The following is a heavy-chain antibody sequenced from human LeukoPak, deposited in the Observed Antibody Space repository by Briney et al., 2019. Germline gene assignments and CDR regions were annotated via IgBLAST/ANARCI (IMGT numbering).Heavy chain of an antibody. CDR2: MYYSGST. CDR3: ARSRDVYNGHALDI. D-gene: IGHD1-1*01. CDR1: SGSISSYY. J-gene: IGHJ3*02. V-gene: IGHV4-59*01. Sequence: SETLSLTCTVSSGSISSYYWSWIRQPPGKGLEWIGYMYYSGSTHYNPSLKSRVTMSVDTSKKQFSLRLTSVTAADTAVFYCARSRDVYNGHALDIWGQGTMVTVSS.